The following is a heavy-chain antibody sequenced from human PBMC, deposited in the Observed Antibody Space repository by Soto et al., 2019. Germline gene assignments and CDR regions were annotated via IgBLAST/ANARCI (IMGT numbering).Heavy chain of an antibody. J-gene: IGHJ6*02. CDR2: IYSGGST. V-gene: IGHV3-66*01. D-gene: IGHD2-15*01. CDR1: GFTVSSNY. CDR3: ARVGSYCSGGSCYRYYYYYYGMDV. Sequence: GGSLRLSCAASGFTVSSNYMSWVRQAPGKGLEWVSVIYSGGSTYYADSVKGRFTISRDNSKNTLYLQMNSLRAEDTAVYYCARVGSYCSGGSCYRYYYYYYGMDVWGQGTTVTVSS.